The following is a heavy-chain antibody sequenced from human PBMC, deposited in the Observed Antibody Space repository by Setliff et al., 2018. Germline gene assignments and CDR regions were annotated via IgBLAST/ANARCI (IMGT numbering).Heavy chain of an antibody. CDR3: TFARDGYDVFDI. CDR1: GFSFSGSA. Sequence: GGSLRLSCAASGFSFSGSAVYWVRQASVKGLEWVGRIRSKSDSYATIYAASVRGRFTISRDDSKNTAYLQMNSLKTEDTAVYYCTFARDGYDVFDIWGQGTMVTVSS. V-gene: IGHV3-73*01. D-gene: IGHD5-18*01. CDR2: IRSKSDSYAT. J-gene: IGHJ3*02.